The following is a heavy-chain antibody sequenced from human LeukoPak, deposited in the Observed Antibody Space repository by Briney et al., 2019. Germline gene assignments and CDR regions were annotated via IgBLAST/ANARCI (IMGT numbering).Heavy chain of an antibody. D-gene: IGHD1-1*01. CDR2: IGISSGNT. J-gene: IGHJ4*02. CDR1: GFRFSDYS. V-gene: IGHV3-48*01. Sequence: GGSLRLSCAASGFRFSDYSMNWVRQAPGKGLEWISYIGISSGNTNYADSVKGRFTISGDKAKNSLYLQMNSLRVEDTAVYYCARDYKDGFDNWGQGTLVTVSS. CDR3: ARDYKDGFDN.